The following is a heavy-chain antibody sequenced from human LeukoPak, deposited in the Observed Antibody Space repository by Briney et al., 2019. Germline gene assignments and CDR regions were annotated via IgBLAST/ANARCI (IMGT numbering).Heavy chain of an antibody. D-gene: IGHD3-3*01. CDR1: GGPFSGYY. Sequence: SETLSLTCAVYGGPFSGYYWSWLRQSPGKGLEWIGEINHSGSTNYNPSLKSRVTISVDTSKNQFSLKLSSVTAADTAVYYCARGRASYDFWSGYLFDYWGQGTLVTVSS. CDR3: ARGRASYDFWSGYLFDY. J-gene: IGHJ4*02. CDR2: INHSGST. V-gene: IGHV4-34*01.